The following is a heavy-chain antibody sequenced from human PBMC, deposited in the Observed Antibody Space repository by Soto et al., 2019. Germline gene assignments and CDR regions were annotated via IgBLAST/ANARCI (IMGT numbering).Heavy chain of an antibody. D-gene: IGHD3-10*01. J-gene: IGHJ4*02. V-gene: IGHV4-39*01. CDR1: GGSISSSSYY. Sequence: PSETLSLTCTVSGGSISSSSYYWGWIRQPPGKGLEWIGSIYYSGSTYYNPSLKSRVTISVDTSKNQFSLKLSSVTAAGTAVYYCARLHVWGQYYYGSGSSDTRIDYWGQGTLVTVSS. CDR3: ARLHVWGQYYYGSGSSDTRIDY. CDR2: IYYSGST.